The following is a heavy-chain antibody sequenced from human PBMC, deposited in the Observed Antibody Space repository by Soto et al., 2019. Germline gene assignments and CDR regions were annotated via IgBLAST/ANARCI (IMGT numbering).Heavy chain of an antibody. CDR2: IKQDESEI. Sequence: GGSLRLSCAASGFTFSSYWMSWVRQAPGKGLEWVAKIKQDESEIYYVDSVKGRFTIFRDNAKNSLYLQMNSLRAEDTAVYYCAKDPTYDILTGYYSRWGQGTLVTVSS. D-gene: IGHD3-9*01. CDR3: AKDPTYDILTGYYSR. J-gene: IGHJ4*02. V-gene: IGHV3-7*03. CDR1: GFTFSSYW.